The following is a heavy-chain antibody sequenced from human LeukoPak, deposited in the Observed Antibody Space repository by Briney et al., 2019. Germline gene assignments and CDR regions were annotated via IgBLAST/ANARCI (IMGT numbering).Heavy chain of an antibody. J-gene: IGHJ5*01. Sequence: PSETLSLTCADYGGSFSGYYWSWIRQPPGKGLEWIGEINHSGSTNYNPSLKSRVTISVDTSKNQFSLKLSSVTAADTAVYYCARGYLWFDYWGQGTLVTVSS. CDR3: ARGYLWFDY. CDR1: GGSFSGYY. V-gene: IGHV4-34*01. CDR2: INHSGST.